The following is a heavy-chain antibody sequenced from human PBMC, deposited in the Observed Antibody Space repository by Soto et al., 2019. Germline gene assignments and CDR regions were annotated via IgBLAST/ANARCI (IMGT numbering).Heavy chain of an antibody. Sequence: SSETLSLTCAVSGGSISSGGYSWSWIRQPPGKGLEWIGYIYHSGSTYYNPSLKSRVTISVDRSKNQFSLKLSSVTAADTAVYYCARAESTYYYDSSGYSNWFDPWGQGTLVTVSS. CDR3: ARAESTYYYDSSGYSNWFDP. D-gene: IGHD3-22*01. V-gene: IGHV4-30-2*01. CDR1: GGSISSGGYS. CDR2: IYHSGST. J-gene: IGHJ5*02.